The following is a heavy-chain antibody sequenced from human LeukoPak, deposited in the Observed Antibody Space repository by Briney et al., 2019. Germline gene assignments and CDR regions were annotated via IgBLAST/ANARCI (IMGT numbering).Heavy chain of an antibody. CDR3: ARRVAAAGTDAFDI. CDR2: IIPIFGTA. J-gene: IGHJ3*02. V-gene: IGHV1-69*13. D-gene: IGHD6-13*01. CDR1: GGTFISYA. Sequence: ASVKVSCKASGGTFISYAISWVRQAPGQGLEWMGGIIPIFGTANYAQKFQGRVTITADESTSTAYMELSSLRSEDTAVYYCARRVAAAGTDAFDIWGQGTMVTVSS.